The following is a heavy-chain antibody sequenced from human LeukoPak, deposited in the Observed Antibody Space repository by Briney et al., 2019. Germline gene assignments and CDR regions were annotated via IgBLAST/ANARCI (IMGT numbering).Heavy chain of an antibody. D-gene: IGHD6-19*01. V-gene: IGHV4-34*01. CDR2: INPSGST. J-gene: IGHJ4*02. CDR3: DRDIAVAGQFDY. CDR1: GGSFSGYY. Sequence: SETLSLTCAVYGGSFSGYYWSWSRQPPGKGLEWIGEINPSGSTNYNPSLKSVVTISVDTSKSHFSLKPSAVTAAETVVYYCDRDIAVAGQFDYWGQGTLVTVSS.